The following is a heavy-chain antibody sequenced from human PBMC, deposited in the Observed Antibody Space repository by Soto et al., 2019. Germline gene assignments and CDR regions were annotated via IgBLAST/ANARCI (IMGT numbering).Heavy chain of an antibody. D-gene: IGHD3-9*01. CDR1: GGSFSGYY. J-gene: IGHJ6*02. CDR3: ARDPIIYYDILTGAKYYYYGMDV. V-gene: IGHV4-34*01. CDR2: INHSGST. Sequence: SETLCLPCAVYGGSFSGYYWSWIRQPPEKGLEWIGEINHSGSTNYNPSLKSRVTISVDTSKNQFSLKLSSVTAADTAVYYCARDPIIYYDILTGAKYYYYGMDVWGQGTTVTGSS.